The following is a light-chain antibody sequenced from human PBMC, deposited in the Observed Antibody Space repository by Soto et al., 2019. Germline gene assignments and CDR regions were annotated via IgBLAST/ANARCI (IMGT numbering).Light chain of an antibody. CDR2: DV. CDR1: SSDVGGSIY. J-gene: IGLJ3*02. CDR3: NSYTSSGTVV. Sequence: QSALTQPASVSGWPGQSITIYCTGTSSDVGGSIYVSWYQLSPSKVPKLLIFDVDRPSGVSNRFSGSMSGNTASLTISGLQAEDEADYYCNSYTSSGTVVFGGGTKLTVL. V-gene: IGLV2-14*01.